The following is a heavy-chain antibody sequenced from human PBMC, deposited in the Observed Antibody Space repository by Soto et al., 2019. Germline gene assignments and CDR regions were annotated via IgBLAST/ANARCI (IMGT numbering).Heavy chain of an antibody. CDR3: ARGDSTDCSNGVCSFFYNHDMDV. CDR2: INPKSGGT. J-gene: IGHJ6*02. V-gene: IGHV1-2*04. CDR1: GYSFTDYH. Sequence: ASVNVSCKASGYSFTDYHIHWLRQAPGQGLEWLGRINPKSGGTSTAQKFQGWVTMTTDTSISTASMELTRLTSDDTAIYYCARGDSTDCSNGVCSFFYNHDMDVWGQGTTVTVSS. D-gene: IGHD2-8*01.